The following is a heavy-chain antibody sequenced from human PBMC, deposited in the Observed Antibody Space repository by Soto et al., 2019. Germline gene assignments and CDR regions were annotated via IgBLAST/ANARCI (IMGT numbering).Heavy chain of an antibody. V-gene: IGHV3-30-3*01. J-gene: IGHJ4*02. CDR3: ARGSLRMGGSYYFDY. CDR2: ISYDGSNK. Sequence: QVQLVESGGGVVQPGRSLRLSCAASGFTFSSYAMHWVRQAPGQGLEWVAVISYDGSNKNYADSVKGRFTISRDNSKNTMYLQMNSLRAEDTAVYYCARGSLRMGGSYYFDYWGQGTLVTVSS. CDR1: GFTFSSYA. D-gene: IGHD1-26*01.